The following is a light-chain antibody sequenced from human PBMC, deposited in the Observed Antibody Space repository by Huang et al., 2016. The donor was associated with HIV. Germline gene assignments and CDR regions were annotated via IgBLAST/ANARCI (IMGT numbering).Light chain of an antibody. V-gene: IGKV4-1*01. CDR1: QNVLYNSNNKNY. CDR3: LQFYSTPT. J-gene: IGKJ1*01. CDR2: WAS. Sequence: IVMTQSPDSLAVSLGERATINCKSSQNVLYNSNNKNYFAWYQQKPGQPPKLLIIWASTRESGVPDRFSGSGSGTNFTLTISSLQAEDVAVYYCLQFYSTPTFGQGTRVEIK.